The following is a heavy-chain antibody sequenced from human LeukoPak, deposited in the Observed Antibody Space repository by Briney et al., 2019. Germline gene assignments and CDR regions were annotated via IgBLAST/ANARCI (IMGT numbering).Heavy chain of an antibody. J-gene: IGHJ4*02. D-gene: IGHD1-26*01. CDR1: GFTLSSYA. CDR2: ISVSGNT. CDR3: AKEYSGTFSPFPSYFDY. Sequence: AGGSLRLSCAASGFTLSSYAMSWVRQAPGKGLEWVSAISVSGNTYHADSVKGRFTISRDSSKNTLYLQLNRLSAEDAAVYFCAKEYSGTFSPFPSYFDYWGQGTLVTVSS. V-gene: IGHV3-23*01.